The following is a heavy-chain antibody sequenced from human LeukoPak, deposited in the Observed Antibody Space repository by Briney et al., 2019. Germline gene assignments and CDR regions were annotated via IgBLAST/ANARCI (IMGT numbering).Heavy chain of an antibody. V-gene: IGHV3-7*03. Sequence: GGSLRLSCVASGFPFSSYWMTWVRQAPGKGLEWVANINRDGSERYYVDSVKGRFTISRDDAKSSLYLQMNSLRAEDTAVCYCARRNAMDVWGQGTTVIVFS. CDR3: ARRNAMDV. CDR1: GFPFSSYW. J-gene: IGHJ6*02. CDR2: INRDGSER.